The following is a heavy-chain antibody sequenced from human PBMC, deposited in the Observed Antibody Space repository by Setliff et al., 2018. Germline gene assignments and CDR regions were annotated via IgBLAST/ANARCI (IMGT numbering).Heavy chain of an antibody. Sequence: PSETLSLTCTVSGGSISSYYWSWIRQPPGKGLEWIGYIYYSGSTNYNPSLKSRVTISVDTSKNQFSLKLSSVTAADTAVYYCARGVPYYNFWSGYYGPLHYFDYGGQGTLVTVS. CDR2: IYYSGST. V-gene: IGHV4-59*01. CDR3: ARGVPYYNFWSGYYGPLHYFDY. CDR1: GGSISSYY. J-gene: IGHJ4*02. D-gene: IGHD3-3*01.